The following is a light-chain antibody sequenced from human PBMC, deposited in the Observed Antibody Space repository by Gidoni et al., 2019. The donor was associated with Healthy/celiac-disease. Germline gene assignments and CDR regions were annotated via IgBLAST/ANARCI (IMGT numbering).Light chain of an antibody. CDR2: GAS. J-gene: IGKJ5*01. CDR1: QTVSSSY. CDR3: QQYGSSPGT. V-gene: IGKV3-20*01. Sequence: ETVLTQSPVTLSFSPWERATLSCRASQTVSSSYLVWYQQKPGQAPRLLIYGASSRATGIPERFSGSGSGTDFTLTISRLEAEDVAVYYCQQYGSSPGTFGQGTRLEIK.